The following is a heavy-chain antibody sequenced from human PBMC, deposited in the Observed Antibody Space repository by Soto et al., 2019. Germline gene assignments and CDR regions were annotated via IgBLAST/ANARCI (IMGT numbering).Heavy chain of an antibody. CDR2: IYYTGST. CDR1: SGSISTYY. J-gene: IGHJ4*02. CDR3: GGAPTGAYFDF. Sequence: SETLSLTCTVSSGSISTYYWSWIRQPPGKGLEWIGYIYYTGSTNYNPSLKTRVAISMDTSKNQFSLNLSSVTAADTAVYYCGGAPTGAYFDFWGRGTRVTFSS. D-gene: IGHD3-10*01. V-gene: IGHV4-59*01.